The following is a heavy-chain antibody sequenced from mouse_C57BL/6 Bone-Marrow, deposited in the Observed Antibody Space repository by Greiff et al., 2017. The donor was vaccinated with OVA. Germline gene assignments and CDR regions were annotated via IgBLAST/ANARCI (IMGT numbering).Heavy chain of an antibody. J-gene: IGHJ2*01. Sequence: ESGPGLVKPSQSLSLTCSVTGYSITSGYYWNWIRQFPGNKLEWMGYISYDGSNNYNPSLKNRISITRDTSKNQFFLKLNSVTTEDTATYYCARGPFTTVVDYWGQGTTLTVSS. D-gene: IGHD1-1*01. CDR3: ARGPFTTVVDY. V-gene: IGHV3-6*01. CDR1: GYSITSGYY. CDR2: ISYDGSN.